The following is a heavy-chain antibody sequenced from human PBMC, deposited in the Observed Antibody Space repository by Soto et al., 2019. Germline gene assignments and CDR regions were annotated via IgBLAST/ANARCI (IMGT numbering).Heavy chain of an antibody. J-gene: IGHJ4*02. CDR1: GGSISSSHW. D-gene: IGHD3-9*01. Sequence: SETLSLTCAVSGGSISSSHWWGWVRQPPGKGLEWIGEVSQSGRTNYNPSLKSRVVMLIDTSKSQFSLRLRSVTAADTAVYYCARARRSAIYSYSDYLDYWGPGTLVTVSS. CDR3: ARARRSAIYSYSDYLDY. CDR2: VSQSGRT. V-gene: IGHV4-4*02.